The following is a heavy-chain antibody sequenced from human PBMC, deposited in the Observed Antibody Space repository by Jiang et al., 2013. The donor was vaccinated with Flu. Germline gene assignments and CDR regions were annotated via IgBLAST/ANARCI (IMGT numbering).Heavy chain of an antibody. Sequence: SGAEVKKPGSSVKVSCKASGGTFSSYAISWVRQAPGQGLEWMGGIIPIFGTANYAQKFQGRVTITADESTSTAYMELSSLRSEDTAVYYCARGWYSYGTYYFDYWGQGTLVTVSS. D-gene: IGHD5-18*01. J-gene: IGHJ4*02. CDR3: ARGWYSYGTYYFDY. CDR1: GGTFSSYA. CDR2: IIPIFGTA. V-gene: IGHV1-69*01.